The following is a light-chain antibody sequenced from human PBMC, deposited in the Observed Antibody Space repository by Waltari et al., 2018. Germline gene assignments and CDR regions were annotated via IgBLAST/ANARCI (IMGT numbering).Light chain of an antibody. CDR2: GAS. CDR3: QHYVRLPAT. CDR1: QSISRA. V-gene: IGKV3-20*01. Sequence: EIVLTPSPGTLSLSPGERATLSCRASQSISRALAWYQQKPGQAPRLLIYGASSRATGIPDRFSGSGSGTDFSLTIGRLEPEDFAVYYCQHYVRLPATFGQGTKVEIK. J-gene: IGKJ1*01.